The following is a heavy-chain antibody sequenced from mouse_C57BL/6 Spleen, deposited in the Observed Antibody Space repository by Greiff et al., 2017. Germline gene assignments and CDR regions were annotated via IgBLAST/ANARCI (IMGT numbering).Heavy chain of an antibody. D-gene: IGHD4-1*01. V-gene: IGHV1-55*01. CDR1: GYTFTSYW. J-gene: IGHJ1*03. CDR3: ARPGTCHWYFDV. CDR2: IYPGSGGT. Sequence: VQLQQPGAELVKPGASVKMSCKASGYTFTSYWITWVKQRPGQGLEWIGDIYPGSGGTKYNEKFKSKATLTVDKSSSTAYMQLSSLTSEDSAVYYCARPGTCHWYFDVWGTGTTVTVSS.